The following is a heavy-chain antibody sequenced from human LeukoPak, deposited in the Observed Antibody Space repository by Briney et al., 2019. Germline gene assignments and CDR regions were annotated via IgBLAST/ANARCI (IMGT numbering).Heavy chain of an antibody. CDR1: GFTFSSYW. CDR2: INSDGSSR. Sequence: GGSLRLSCAASGFTFSSYWMHWVRQAPGRGLVWVSRINSDGSSRNYADSVKGRFTISRDNTRNSLYLQMDSLRAEDTALYYCARVEQQLVRGYWGQGTLVTVSS. D-gene: IGHD6-13*01. CDR3: ARVEQQLVRGY. V-gene: IGHV3-74*01. J-gene: IGHJ4*02.